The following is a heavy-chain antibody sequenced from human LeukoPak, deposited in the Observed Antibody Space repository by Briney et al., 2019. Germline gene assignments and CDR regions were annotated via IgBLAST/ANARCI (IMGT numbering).Heavy chain of an antibody. CDR2: INPDSGFT. J-gene: IGHJ4*02. CDR3: APTAEAYTSWWKV. D-gene: IGHD3-16*01. CDR1: GYKYTDDY. V-gene: IGHV1-2*02. Sequence: ASVKVSCKASGYKYTDDYMHWVRQAPGQGLEFMGWINPDSGFTNYAQKFKGRVTMTRDTSISTAYLEVRSLTSDDTAVYYCAPTAEAYTSWWKVWGQGTLVTVSS.